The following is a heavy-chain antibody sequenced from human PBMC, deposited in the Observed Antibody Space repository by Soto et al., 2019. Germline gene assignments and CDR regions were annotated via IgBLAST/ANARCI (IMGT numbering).Heavy chain of an antibody. CDR1: GGTFSSYT. J-gene: IGHJ5*02. D-gene: IGHD3-10*01. V-gene: IGHV1-69*02. Sequence: ASVKVSCKASGGTFSSYTISWVRQAPGQGLEWMGRIIPILGIANYAQKFQGRVTITADKSTSTAYMELSSLRSEDTAVYYCAHTMVRGVIIQNWFDPWGQGTLVTVS. CDR3: AHTMVRGVIIQNWFDP. CDR2: IIPILGIA.